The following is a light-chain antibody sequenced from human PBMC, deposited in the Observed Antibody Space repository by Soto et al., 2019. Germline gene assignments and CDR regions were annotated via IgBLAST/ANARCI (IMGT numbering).Light chain of an antibody. V-gene: IGKV1-33*01. CDR1: QDIAKY. Sequence: DIQMTQSPSSLSASVGDRVTITCQASQDIAKYLNWYQQKPGKAPKLLIYDASTLETGVPSRFSGSGSGTDFTLTISSLQPEDFAVYYCQQRSNWPPITFGQGTRLEIK. CDR3: QQRSNWPPIT. CDR2: DAS. J-gene: IGKJ5*01.